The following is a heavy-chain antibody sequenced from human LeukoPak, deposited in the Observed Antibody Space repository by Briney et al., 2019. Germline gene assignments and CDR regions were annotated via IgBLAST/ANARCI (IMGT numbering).Heavy chain of an antibody. CDR2: ISPRGDKT. D-gene: IGHD6-19*01. CDR1: GFTFSTYA. Sequence: GGSLRLSCAASGFTFSTYAMTWVRQAPGEGLEWVSAISPRGDKTYYADSVKGRFTISRNNSKNTLYLQMNSLRAEDTAIYYCAKERSAGWPFDYWGQGTLVTVSS. CDR3: AKERSAGWPFDY. V-gene: IGHV3-23*01. J-gene: IGHJ4*02.